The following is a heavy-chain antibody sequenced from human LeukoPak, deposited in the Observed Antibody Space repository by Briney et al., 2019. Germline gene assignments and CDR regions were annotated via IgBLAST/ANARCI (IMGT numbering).Heavy chain of an antibody. V-gene: IGHV3-7*01. CDR1: GFTFSSYW. CDR2: ITQDGSEK. CDR3: ARVPAGVIGMKDAFHI. D-gene: IGHD3-16*02. J-gene: IGHJ3*02. Sequence: PGGSLRLSCAASGFTFSSYWMSWVRQAPGKGLEWVANITQDGSEKYYVDSVKGRFTISRDNAKNSLYLQMNSLRVEDTAVYYCARVPAGVIGMKDAFHIWGQGTMVTVSS.